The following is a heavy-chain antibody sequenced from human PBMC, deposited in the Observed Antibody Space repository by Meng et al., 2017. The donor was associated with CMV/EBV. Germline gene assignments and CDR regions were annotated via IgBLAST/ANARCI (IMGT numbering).Heavy chain of an antibody. CDR2: IGSSSRYI. Sequence: GESLKISCAASGFTFSSYSMNWVRQAPGKGLEWVSSIGSSSRYIYYADSVKGRFTISRDYAKNSLYMQMNSLRGEDTAVYYCAGGSGWDLFDYWGQGTLVTVSS. D-gene: IGHD6-19*01. CDR3: AGGSGWDLFDY. V-gene: IGHV3-21*01. J-gene: IGHJ4*02. CDR1: GFTFSSYS.